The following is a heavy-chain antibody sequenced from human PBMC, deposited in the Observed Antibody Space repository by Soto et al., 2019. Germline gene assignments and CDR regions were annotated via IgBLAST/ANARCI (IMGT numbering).Heavy chain of an antibody. D-gene: IGHD6-13*01. Sequence: GGSLRLSCVASGFTFSSYAMHWVRQAPGKGLEWVAVISYDGSNKYYADSVKGRFTISRDNSKNTLYLQMNSLRAEDTAVYYCARDPGQLVLYFDYWGQGTLVTVSS. J-gene: IGHJ4*02. CDR2: ISYDGSNK. V-gene: IGHV3-30-3*01. CDR1: GFTFSSYA. CDR3: ARDPGQLVLYFDY.